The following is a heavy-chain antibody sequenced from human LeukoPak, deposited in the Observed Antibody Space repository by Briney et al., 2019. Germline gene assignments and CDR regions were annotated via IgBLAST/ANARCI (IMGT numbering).Heavy chain of an antibody. Sequence: SETLSLTCAVSGDSVTSSNWWSWVRQPPGKGLEWIGEIYHSGATNYNPSLKSRVTISLDKSKNQFSLKLSSVTAADTAVYYCASKGLWGTYYFDYWGQGTLVTVSS. CDR3: ASKGLWGTYYFDY. V-gene: IGHV4-4*02. CDR2: IYHSGAT. J-gene: IGHJ4*02. D-gene: IGHD3-16*01. CDR1: GDSVTSSNW.